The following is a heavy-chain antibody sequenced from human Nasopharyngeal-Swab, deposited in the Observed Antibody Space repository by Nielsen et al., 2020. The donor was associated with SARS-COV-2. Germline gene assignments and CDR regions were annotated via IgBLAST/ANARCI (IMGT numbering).Heavy chain of an antibody. D-gene: IGHD2-15*01. Sequence: SETLSLTCAVYGGSFSGYYWSWIRQHPGKGLEWIGYIYYSGSTYYNPSLKSRVTISVDTSKNQFSLKLSSVTAADTAVYYCARDNPDCSGGSCYGSYYYYGMDVWGQGTTVTVSS. J-gene: IGHJ6*02. V-gene: IGHV4-34*09. CDR1: GGSFSGYY. CDR2: IYYSGST. CDR3: ARDNPDCSGGSCYGSYYYYGMDV.